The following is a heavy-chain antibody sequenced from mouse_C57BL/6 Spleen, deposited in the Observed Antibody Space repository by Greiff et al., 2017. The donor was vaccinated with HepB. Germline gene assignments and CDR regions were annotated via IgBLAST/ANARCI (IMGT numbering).Heavy chain of an antibody. CDR1: GYAFSSSW. CDR2: IYPGDGDT. CDR3: ARLGYPY. D-gene: IGHD2-2*01. J-gene: IGHJ2*01. Sequence: VNVVESGPELVKPGASVKISCKASGYAFSSSWMNWVKQRPGKGLEWIGRIYPGDGDTNYNGKFKGKATLTADKSSSTAYMQLSSLTSEDSAVYFCARLGYPYWGQGTTLTVSS. V-gene: IGHV1-82*01.